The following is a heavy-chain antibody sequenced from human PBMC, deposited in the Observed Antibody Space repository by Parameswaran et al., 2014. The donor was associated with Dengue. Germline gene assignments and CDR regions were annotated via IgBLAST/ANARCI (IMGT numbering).Heavy chain of an antibody. Sequence: WVRQAPGQGLEWMGIINPSGGSTTYAQKFQGRVTITRDTSTSTVYMELTSLRYEDTAVYYCAREGGIAARPNWFDPWGQGTLVTVSS. CDR2: INPSGGST. CDR3: AREGGIAARPNWFDP. D-gene: IGHD6-6*01. J-gene: IGHJ5*02. V-gene: IGHV1-46*01.